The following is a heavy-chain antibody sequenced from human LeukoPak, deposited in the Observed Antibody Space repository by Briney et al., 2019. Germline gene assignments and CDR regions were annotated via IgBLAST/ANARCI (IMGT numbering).Heavy chain of an antibody. D-gene: IGHD2-15*01. CDR2: IYYSGST. CDR1: GGSISSSSYY. CDR3: ARLEDMPNWFDP. J-gene: IGHJ5*02. V-gene: IGHV4-39*01. Sequence: SETLSLTCTVSGGSISSSSYYWGWIRQPPGKGLEWIGSIYYSGSTYYNPSLKSRVTISVDTSKNQFSLKLSSVTAADTAVYYCARLEDMPNWFDPWGQGTLVTVSS.